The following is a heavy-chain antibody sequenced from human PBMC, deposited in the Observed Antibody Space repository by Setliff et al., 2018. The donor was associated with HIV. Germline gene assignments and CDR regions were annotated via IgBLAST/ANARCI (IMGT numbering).Heavy chain of an antibody. D-gene: IGHD1-26*01. CDR1: GYTFTSYG. J-gene: IGHJ3*02. CDR2: ISAYNGNT. V-gene: IGHV1-18*01. CDR3: ARASGGNSVENGFDI. Sequence: ASVKVSCKASGYTFTSYGISWVRQAPGQGLEWMGWISAYNGNTNYAQKFQGRVTMTTDTSTRTAYMEMRGLTYDDTAVYYCARASGGNSVENGFDIWGQGTMVTVSS.